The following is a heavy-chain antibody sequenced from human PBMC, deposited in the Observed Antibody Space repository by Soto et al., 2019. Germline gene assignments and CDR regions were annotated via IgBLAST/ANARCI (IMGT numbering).Heavy chain of an antibody. D-gene: IGHD2-15*01. Sequence: GESLKISCKGSGYSFTSYWIGWVRQMPGKGLEWMGIIYPGDSDTRYSPSFQGQVTISADKSISTAYLQWSSLKASDTAMYYCASLKHGYCSGGSCYESRRAEYFQHWGQGTLVTVSS. V-gene: IGHV5-51*01. J-gene: IGHJ1*01. CDR1: GYSFTSYW. CDR3: ASLKHGYCSGGSCYESRRAEYFQH. CDR2: IYPGDSDT.